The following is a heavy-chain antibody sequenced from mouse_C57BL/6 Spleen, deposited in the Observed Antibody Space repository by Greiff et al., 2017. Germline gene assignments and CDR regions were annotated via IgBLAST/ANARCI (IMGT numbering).Heavy chain of an antibody. CDR1: GYSFTGYY. D-gene: IGHD1-1*01. CDR3: ARSYYGSSYAMDY. Sequence: VQLKQSGPELVKPGASVKISCKASGYSFTGYYMNWVKQSPEKSLEWIGEINPSTGGTTYNQKFKAKATLTVDKSSSTAYMQLKSLTSEDSAVYYCARSYYGSSYAMDYWGQGTSVTVSS. J-gene: IGHJ4*01. CDR2: INPSTGGT. V-gene: IGHV1-42*01.